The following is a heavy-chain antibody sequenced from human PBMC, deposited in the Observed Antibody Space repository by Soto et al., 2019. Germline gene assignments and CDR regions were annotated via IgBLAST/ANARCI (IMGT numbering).Heavy chain of an antibody. CDR1: GFTFSSYG. D-gene: IGHD3-3*01. CDR3: ARETYYDFWSGYSPLDY. CDR2: IWYDGSNK. Sequence: QVQLVESGGGVVQPGRSLRLSCAASGFTFSSYGMHWVRQAPGKGLEWVAVIWYDGSNKYYADSVKGRFTISRDNSKNTLYLQMNSLRAEDTAVYYCARETYYDFWSGYSPLDYWGQGTLVTVSS. J-gene: IGHJ4*02. V-gene: IGHV3-33*01.